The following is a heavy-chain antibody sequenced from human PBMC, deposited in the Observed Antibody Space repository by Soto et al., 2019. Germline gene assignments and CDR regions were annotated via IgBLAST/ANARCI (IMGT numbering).Heavy chain of an antibody. V-gene: IGHV4-34*01. Sequence: QVQLQQWGAGLLKPSETLSLTCAVYGGSFSGYYWSWIRQPPGKGLEWIGEINHSESTNYNPSRKRRVTTSVDTSKNQFSLELSSVTAEDTAVYYCARVGGYYMMDWFDPWGQGTLVTVSS. CDR1: GGSFSGYY. J-gene: IGHJ5*02. CDR2: INHSEST. CDR3: ARVGGYYMMDWFDP. D-gene: IGHD3-3*01.